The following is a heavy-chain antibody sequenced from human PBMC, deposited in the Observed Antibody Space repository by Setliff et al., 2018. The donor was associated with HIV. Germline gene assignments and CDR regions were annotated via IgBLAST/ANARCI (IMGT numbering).Heavy chain of an antibody. V-gene: IGHV4-34*01. CDR3: ARAQIAARRPFDS. Sequence: SETLSLTCAVYGGSFSNYYWTWIRQSPGRGLEWIGEVNHRGTTNYSPSLKSRASISADTSKNQFSLRLTSVTAADTATYFCARAQIAARRPFDSWGQGTLVTAPQ. D-gene: IGHD6-6*01. CDR2: VNHRGTT. CDR1: GGSFSNYY. J-gene: IGHJ4*02.